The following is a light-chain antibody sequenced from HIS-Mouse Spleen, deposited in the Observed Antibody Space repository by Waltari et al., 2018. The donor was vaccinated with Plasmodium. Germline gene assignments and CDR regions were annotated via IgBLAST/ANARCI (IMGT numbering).Light chain of an antibody. CDR3: QQFNSYPQGT. CDR1: QGISSA. J-gene: IGKJ5*01. V-gene: IGKV1-13*02. Sequence: AIQLTQSPSSLSASVGDRVTITCRASQGISSALAWYQQKPGKAPKLLIYDASSSESGGPLRFSGSGSGTDVTLTISSLQPEDFATYYCQQFNSYPQGTFGQGTRLEIK. CDR2: DAS.